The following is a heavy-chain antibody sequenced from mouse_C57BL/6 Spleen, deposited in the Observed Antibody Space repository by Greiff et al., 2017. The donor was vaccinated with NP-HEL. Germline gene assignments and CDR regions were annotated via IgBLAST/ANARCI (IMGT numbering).Heavy chain of an antibody. CDR3: ARRGDWDGFDY. CDR2: INPNNGGT. Sequence: EVQLQQSGPELVKPGASVKISCKASGYTFTDYYMNWVKQSHGKSLEWIGDINPNNGGTSYNQKFKGKATLTVDKSSSTAYMELRSLTSEDSAVYYCARRGDWDGFDYWGQGTTLTVSS. D-gene: IGHD4-1*01. V-gene: IGHV1-26*01. J-gene: IGHJ2*01. CDR1: GYTFTDYY.